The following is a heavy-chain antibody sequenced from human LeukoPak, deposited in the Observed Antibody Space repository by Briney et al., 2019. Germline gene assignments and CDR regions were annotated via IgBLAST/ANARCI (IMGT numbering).Heavy chain of an antibody. D-gene: IGHD3-3*01. CDR3: ARGATIFGVVMDDAFDI. CDR2: IYYSGST. CDR1: GGSISSYY. V-gene: IGHV4-59*01. J-gene: IGHJ3*02. Sequence: SETRSLTCTVSGGSISSYYWSWIRQPPGKGLEWIGYIYYSGSTNYNPSLKSRFTISVDTSKKQLSLKLSSVTAADTAVYYCARGATIFGVVMDDAFDIWGQGTMVTVSS.